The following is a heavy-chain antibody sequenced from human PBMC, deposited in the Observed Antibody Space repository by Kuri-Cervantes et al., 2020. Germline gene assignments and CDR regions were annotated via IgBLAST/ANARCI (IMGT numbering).Heavy chain of an antibody. V-gene: IGHV3-30*19. J-gene: IGHJ6*02. CDR1: GFTFSSYG. CDR3: ARDQQGDYDYYYYGMDV. Sequence: GGSLRLSCAASGFTFSSYGMHWVRQAPGKGLEWVAVIWYDGSNKYYADSVKGRFTISRDNSKNTLYLQMNSLRAEDTAVYYCARDQQGDYDYYYYGMDVWGQGTTVTVSS. D-gene: IGHD4-17*01. CDR2: IWYDGSNK.